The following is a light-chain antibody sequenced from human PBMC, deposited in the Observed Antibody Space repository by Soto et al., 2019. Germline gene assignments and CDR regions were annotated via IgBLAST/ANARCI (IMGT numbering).Light chain of an antibody. J-gene: IGLJ1*01. CDR1: SSDVGTYNY. V-gene: IGLV2-14*01. CDR2: EVS. CDR3: SSYTSSSTV. Sequence: QSVLTQPASVSGSPGQSITISCTGTSSDVGTYNYVSWYQHHPGKAPKLIIYEVSNRPSGVSNRFSGSKSGNTTSLTISGLQAEDEADYYCSSYTSSSTVFGTGTKVTVL.